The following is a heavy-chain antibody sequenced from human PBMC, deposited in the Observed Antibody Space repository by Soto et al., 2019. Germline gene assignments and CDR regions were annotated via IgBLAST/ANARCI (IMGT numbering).Heavy chain of an antibody. CDR2: IIPISDTT. CDR1: GGTFSSYA. CDR3: ARSQGSSTSLEIYYYYYYGMDV. Sequence: QVQLVQSGAEVKKPGSSVKVSCKASGGTFSSYAISWVRQAPGQWLEWRGGIIPISDTTNYAQKFQGRVTITADESTSTAYMELSSLRSEDTAVYYCARSQGSSTSLEIYYYYYYGMDVWGQGTTVTVSS. V-gene: IGHV1-69*01. D-gene: IGHD2-2*01. J-gene: IGHJ6*02.